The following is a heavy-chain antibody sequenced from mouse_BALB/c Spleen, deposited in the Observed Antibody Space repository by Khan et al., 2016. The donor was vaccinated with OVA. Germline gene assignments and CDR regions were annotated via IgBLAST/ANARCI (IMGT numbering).Heavy chain of an antibody. CDR2: IWGDGAT. D-gene: IGHD1-1*01. V-gene: IGHV2-3*01. Sequence: QVQLKQSGPGLVAPSQSLSITCTVSGFSLTIYGLSWVRQPPGKGLEWLGVIWGDGATNYHSALISRLIITKDNSKRQGFLKLHRLQTDATATYYCAKFTPYYYSLDYWGQGTSVTVSS. CDR1: GFSLTIYG. CDR3: AKFTPYYYSLDY. J-gene: IGHJ4*01.